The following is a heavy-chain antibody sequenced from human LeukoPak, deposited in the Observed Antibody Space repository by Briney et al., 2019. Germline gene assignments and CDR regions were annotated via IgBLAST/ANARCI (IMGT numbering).Heavy chain of an antibody. CDR3: ARESSYYDSSVNWFDP. V-gene: IGHV3-20*04. J-gene: IGHJ5*02. D-gene: IGHD3-22*01. CDR1: GFTFDDYG. Sequence: PGGSLRLSCAASGFTFDDYGMSWVRQAPGKGLEWVSGINWNGGSTGYADSVKGRFTISRDNAKNSLYLQMNSLRAEDAALYYCARESSYYDSSVNWFDPWGQGTLVTVSS. CDR2: INWNGGST.